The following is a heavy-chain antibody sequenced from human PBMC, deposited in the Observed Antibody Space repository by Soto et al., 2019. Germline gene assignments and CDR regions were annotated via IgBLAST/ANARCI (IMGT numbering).Heavy chain of an antibody. Sequence: EVLVVESGGGLVQPGGSLRLSCAVSGFTFSGGYWMKWVRQAPGKGLEWVATIKEDGRETYYVDSVKGRFTISRDSAKNSPYLQMNSLRVEDTAVYYCASTRGYWGQGTLVTVSS. V-gene: IGHV3-7*03. J-gene: IGHJ4*02. CDR3: ASTRGY. D-gene: IGHD3-3*01. CDR2: IKEDGRET. CDR1: GFTFSGGYW.